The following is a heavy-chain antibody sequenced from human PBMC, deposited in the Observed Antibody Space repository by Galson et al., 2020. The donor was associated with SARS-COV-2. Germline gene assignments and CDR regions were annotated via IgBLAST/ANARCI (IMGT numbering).Heavy chain of an antibody. Sequence: GGSLRLSCAASGFTFSSYWMSWVRQAPGKGLEWVANIKQDGSEKYYVDSVKGRFTISRDNAKNSLYLQMNSLRAEDTAVYYCARAAYCGGDCGWFDPWGQGTLVTVSS. CDR1: GFTFSSYW. V-gene: IGHV3-7*04. CDR2: IKQDGSEK. D-gene: IGHD2-21*02. J-gene: IGHJ5*02. CDR3: ARAAYCGGDCGWFDP.